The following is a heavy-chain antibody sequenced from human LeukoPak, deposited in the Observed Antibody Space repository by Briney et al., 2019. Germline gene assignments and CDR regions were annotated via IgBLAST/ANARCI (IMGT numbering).Heavy chain of an antibody. V-gene: IGHV3-21*01. CDR3: ARDVDQQLARDYYYYYVDV. D-gene: IGHD6-13*01. CDR2: ISSSSSYI. CDR1: GFTFSSYS. J-gene: IGHJ6*03. Sequence: GGSLRLSCAASGFTFSSYSMNWVRQAPGKGLEWVSSISSSSSYIFYADSMKGRFTISRDNAKNSLYLQMNSLRAEDTAVYYCARDVDQQLARDYYYYYVDVWGKGTTVTVSS.